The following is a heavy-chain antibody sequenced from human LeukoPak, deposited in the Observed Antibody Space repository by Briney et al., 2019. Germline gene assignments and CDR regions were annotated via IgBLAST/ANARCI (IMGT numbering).Heavy chain of an antibody. CDR1: GGSINNYY. V-gene: IGHV4-4*07. Sequence: SETLSLTCTVSGGSINNYYWSWIRQPAGKGLEWIGRIYTRGSTNYNPSLKSRVTMSVDTSKNQFSLKLSSVTAADTAVYYCARDRSRWDLLPFDYWGQGALVTVSS. CDR2: IYTRGST. J-gene: IGHJ4*02. CDR3: ARDRSRWDLLPFDY. D-gene: IGHD1-26*01.